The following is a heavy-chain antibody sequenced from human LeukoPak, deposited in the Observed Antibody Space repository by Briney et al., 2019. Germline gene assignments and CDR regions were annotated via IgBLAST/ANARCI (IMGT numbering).Heavy chain of an antibody. CDR3: ARDQRGRTGSIMMAVLITGFDY. D-gene: IGHD3-22*01. V-gene: IGHV3-30*14. Sequence: GGSLRLSCAASGFTFSNYVMHWVRQAPGKGLEWVALISCDGNNKDYADSVKGRFTISRDNSKDTLYLQMNSLRAEDTAVYYCARDQRGRTGSIMMAVLITGFDYWGQGTLVTVSS. CDR1: GFTFSNYV. CDR2: ISCDGNNK. J-gene: IGHJ4*02.